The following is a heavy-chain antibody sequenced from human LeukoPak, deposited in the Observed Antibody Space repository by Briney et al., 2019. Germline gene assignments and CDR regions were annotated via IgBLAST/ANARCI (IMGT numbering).Heavy chain of an antibody. V-gene: IGHV3-11*01. Sequence: GGSLRLSCAASGFTSSDYYMSWIRQAPGKGLEWVSYISSSGSTIYYADSVKGRFTISRDNAKNSLYLQMNSLRAEDTAVYYCARDPIMTTVAPGPWGQGTLVTVSS. D-gene: IGHD4-23*01. J-gene: IGHJ5*02. CDR1: GFTSSDYY. CDR3: ARDPIMTTVAPGP. CDR2: ISSSGSTI.